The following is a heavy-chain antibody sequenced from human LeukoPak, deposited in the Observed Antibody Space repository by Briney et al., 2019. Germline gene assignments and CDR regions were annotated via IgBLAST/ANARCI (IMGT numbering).Heavy chain of an antibody. J-gene: IGHJ4*02. CDR2: ISSSSTI. CDR3: ARGHSGYYYSYFDY. D-gene: IGHD3-22*01. CDR1: GFTFSSYS. Sequence: GGSLRLSCAASGFTFSSYSMNWVRQAPGKGLEWVSYISSSSTIYYADSVKGRFTISRDNAKNSLYLQMNSLRDEDTAVYYCARGHSGYYYSYFDYWGQGTLVTVSS. V-gene: IGHV3-48*02.